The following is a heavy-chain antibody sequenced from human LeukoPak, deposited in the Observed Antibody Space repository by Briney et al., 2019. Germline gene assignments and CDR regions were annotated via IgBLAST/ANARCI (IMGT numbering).Heavy chain of an antibody. D-gene: IGHD4-17*01. V-gene: IGHV3-74*03. CDR3: ARASTTVPSLLDN. Sequence: QPGGSLRLSCVASGFTFSTYWMHWVRQAPGKGLLWVSRLSGDGSSTAYADSLKGRFTISRDNAKHTLYLQMNSLRAEDTAVYFCARASTTVPSLLDNWGQGTLVTVSS. CDR1: GFTFSTYW. J-gene: IGHJ4*02. CDR2: LSGDGSST.